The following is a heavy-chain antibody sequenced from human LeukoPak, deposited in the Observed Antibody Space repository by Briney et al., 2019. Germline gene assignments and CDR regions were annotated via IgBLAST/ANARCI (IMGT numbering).Heavy chain of an antibody. CDR3: ARDQGLYYDILTGYSSDAFDI. J-gene: IGHJ3*02. D-gene: IGHD3-9*01. V-gene: IGHV1-18*01. Sequence: ASVKVSCKASGGTFSSYAISWVRQAPGQGLEWMGWISAYNGNTNYAQKLQGRVTMTTDTSTSTAYMELRSLRSDDTAVYYCARDQGLYYDILTGYSSDAFDIWGQGTMVTVSS. CDR2: ISAYNGNT. CDR1: GGTFSSYA.